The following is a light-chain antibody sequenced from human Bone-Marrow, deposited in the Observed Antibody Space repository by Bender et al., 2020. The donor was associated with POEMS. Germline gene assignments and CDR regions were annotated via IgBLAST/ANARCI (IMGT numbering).Light chain of an antibody. CDR3: CSKASPGVV. V-gene: IGLV2-14*03. CDR2: AVS. J-gene: IGLJ2*01. CDR1: SSDIGDYNY. Sequence: QSALTQPASVSGSPGQSITISCTGTSSDIGDYNYVSWYQQHPGKAPKLMISAVSNRPSGVSSRFSGSKSGNTASLTISGLQAEDEADYYCCSKASPGVVFGGGTKLTVL.